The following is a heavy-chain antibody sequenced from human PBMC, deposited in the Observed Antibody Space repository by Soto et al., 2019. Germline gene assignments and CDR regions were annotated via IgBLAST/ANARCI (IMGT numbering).Heavy chain of an antibody. CDR1: GGSISSSSYY. CDR2: IYYSGST. D-gene: IGHD5-12*01. Sequence: SETLSLTCTGSGGSISSSSYYWGWIRQPPGKGLEWIGSIYYSGSTYYNPSLKSRVTISVDTSKNQFSLKLSSVTAADTAVYYRPRPGDGYNKSPFDYWGQGTLVTVSS. V-gene: IGHV4-39*01. J-gene: IGHJ4*02. CDR3: PRPGDGYNKSPFDY.